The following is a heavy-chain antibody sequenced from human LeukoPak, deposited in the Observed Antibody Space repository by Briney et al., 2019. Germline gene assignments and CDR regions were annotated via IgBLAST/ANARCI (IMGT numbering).Heavy chain of an antibody. V-gene: IGHV3-66*01. J-gene: IGHJ4*02. CDR2: IHSGGST. CDR3: ARAPSSSSGWYRDS. CDR1: GFTVSNSY. Sequence: GGSLRLSCAASGFTVSNSYMSWVRQAPGKGLEWVSVIHSGGSTYYADFVKGRFTISRDNSKNTLYLQMYSLTAADTALYYCARAPSSSSGWYRDSWGQGTLVTDSS. D-gene: IGHD6-19*01.